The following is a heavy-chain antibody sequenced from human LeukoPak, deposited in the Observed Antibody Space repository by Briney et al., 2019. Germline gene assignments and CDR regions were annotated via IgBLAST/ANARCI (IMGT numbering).Heavy chain of an antibody. D-gene: IGHD2-2*01. CDR3: ARDCSSTSCSDY. V-gene: IGHV3-66*01. Sequence: GGSLRLSCAASGFTVSSNYMSWVRQAPGKGLEWVSVIYSGGSTYYADSVKGRFTISRDNSKNTLYLQMNSLRAEDTAVYYCARDCSSTSCSDYWGQGTLVTVSS. J-gene: IGHJ4*02. CDR2: IYSGGST. CDR1: GFTVSSNY.